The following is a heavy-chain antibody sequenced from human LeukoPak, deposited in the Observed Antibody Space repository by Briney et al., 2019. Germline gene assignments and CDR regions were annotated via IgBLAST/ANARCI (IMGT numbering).Heavy chain of an antibody. V-gene: IGHV4-59*08. CDR2: IYYSGST. D-gene: IGHD2-15*01. J-gene: IGHJ4*02. CDR1: GGSISSYY. Sequence: ETLSLTCAVSGGSISSYYWSWIRQPPGKGLEWIGYIYYSGSTNYNPSLKSRVTISVDTSKNQFSLKLSSVTAADTAVYYCARSVDCSGGSCYYGRREFDYWGQGTLVTVSS. CDR3: ARSVDCSGGSCYYGRREFDY.